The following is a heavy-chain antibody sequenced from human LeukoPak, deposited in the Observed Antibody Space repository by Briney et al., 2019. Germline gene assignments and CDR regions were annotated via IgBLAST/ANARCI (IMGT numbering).Heavy chain of an antibody. CDR3: AKSRWVRGVAPEIYYFDY. CDR2: ISGSAGST. D-gene: IGHD3-10*01. J-gene: IGHJ4*02. V-gene: IGHV3-23*01. CDR1: GFTFSSFG. Sequence: GGSLRLSCAASGFTFSSFGMSWVRQAAGKGLEWVSAISGSAGSTYSADSVKGRFIISRDNSKNTVYLQMNSLRVEDTAVYYCAKSRWVRGVAPEIYYFDYWGQGILVTVSS.